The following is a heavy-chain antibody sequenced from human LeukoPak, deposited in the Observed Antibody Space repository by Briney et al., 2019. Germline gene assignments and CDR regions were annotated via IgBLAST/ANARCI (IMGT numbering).Heavy chain of an antibody. CDR1: GFTVSSNY. Sequence: GGSLRLSCAASGFTVSSNYMSWVRQAPGKGLEWVSLTYSGGSTYYADSVKGRFTISRDNSKNTLYLQMNSLRAEDTAVYYCARPGRFSARGWYFFDYWGQGTLVTVSS. D-gene: IGHD6-19*01. J-gene: IGHJ4*02. V-gene: IGHV3-66*01. CDR3: ARPGRFSARGWYFFDY. CDR2: TYSGGST.